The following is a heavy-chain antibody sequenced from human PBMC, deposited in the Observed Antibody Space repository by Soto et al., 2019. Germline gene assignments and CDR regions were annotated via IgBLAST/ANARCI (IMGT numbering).Heavy chain of an antibody. D-gene: IGHD4-17*01. CDR3: ARVTMVIRDSDHFGVDV. CDR2: IYYSGST. Sequence: PSETLSLTCTVSGGSISSGGYYWSWIRQHPGKGLEWIGYIYYSGSTYYNPSLKSRVTISVDTSKNQFSLKLSSVTAADTAVYFCARVTMVIRDSDHFGVDVWGHGTTVTVSS. V-gene: IGHV4-31*03. J-gene: IGHJ6*02. CDR1: GGSISSGGYY.